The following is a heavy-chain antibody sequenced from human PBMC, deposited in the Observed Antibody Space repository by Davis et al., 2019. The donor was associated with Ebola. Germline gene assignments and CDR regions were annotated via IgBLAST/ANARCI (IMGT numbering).Heavy chain of an antibody. V-gene: IGHV4-4*08. CDR1: GGSISGYY. CDR3: ARDFTGVVGATPTTFDY. J-gene: IGHJ4*02. D-gene: IGHD1-26*01. Sequence: MPSETLSLTCNVSGGSISGYYWNWIRQPPGKGLEWIGYVYNSGTTYYSPSLKSRVTISLDTSKNQFSLKLSSVTAADTAVYYCARDFTGVVGATPTTFDYWGQGTLVTVSS. CDR2: VYNSGTT.